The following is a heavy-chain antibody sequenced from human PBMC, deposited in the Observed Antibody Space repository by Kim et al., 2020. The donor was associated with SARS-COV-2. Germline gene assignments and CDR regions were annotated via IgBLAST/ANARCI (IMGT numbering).Heavy chain of an antibody. CDR2: VSGTGDST. V-gene: IGHV3-23*01. CDR1: GFTFSSYV. D-gene: IGHD6-13*01. CDR3: AKVTITGAGRPNYYFDY. J-gene: IGHJ4*02. Sequence: GGSLRLSCAASGFTFSSYVISWVRQAPGKGLEWVSAVSGTGDSTYYADSVEGRFTISRDNSKNTLFLLMDSLRAEDTAMYYCAKVTITGAGRPNYYFDYWGQGTLVTVSS.